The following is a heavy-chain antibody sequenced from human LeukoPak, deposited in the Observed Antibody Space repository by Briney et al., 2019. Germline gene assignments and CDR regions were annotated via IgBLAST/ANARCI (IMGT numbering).Heavy chain of an antibody. V-gene: IGHV4-59*08. D-gene: IGHD2-2*01. CDR1: GGSISSYY. J-gene: IGHJ3*02. CDR3: ARSPIVVVLAAMHAFDI. CDR2: IYYSGST. Sequence: SETLSLTCTVSGGSISSYYWSWIRQPPGKGLEWIGYIYYSGSTNYNPSLKSRVTISVDTSKNQFSLKLSSVTAVDTAVYYCARSPIVVVLAAMHAFDIWGQGTMVTVSS.